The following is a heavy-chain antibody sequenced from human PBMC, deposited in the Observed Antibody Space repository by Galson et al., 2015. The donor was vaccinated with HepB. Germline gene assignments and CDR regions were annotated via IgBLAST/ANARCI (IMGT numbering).Heavy chain of an antibody. Sequence: SETLSLTCTVSGGSISGSYWSWIRQPPGKGLEWLGYVHSSGSTDYNPSLESRATLSVNPSQNQFSLELSSVTAADAAVYFCARGRSGWYYYFDSWGQGTLVTVSS. CDR2: VHSSGST. D-gene: IGHD6-19*01. J-gene: IGHJ4*02. V-gene: IGHV4-59*01. CDR1: GGSISGSY. CDR3: ARGRSGWYYYFDS.